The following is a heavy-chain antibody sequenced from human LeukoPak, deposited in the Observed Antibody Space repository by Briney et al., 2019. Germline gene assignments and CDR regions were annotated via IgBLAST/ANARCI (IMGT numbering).Heavy chain of an antibody. CDR2: IYSGGST. V-gene: IGHV3-66*01. CDR1: GFTFSSYS. D-gene: IGHD2-2*01. Sequence: GGSLRLSCAASGFTFSSYSMNWVRQAPGKGLEWVSVIYSGGSTYYTDSVKGRFTISRDNSKNTLYLQMNSLRAEDTAVYYCAREVVVPAAPEYYDYGMDVWGQGTTVTVSS. CDR3: AREVVVPAAPEYYDYGMDV. J-gene: IGHJ6*02.